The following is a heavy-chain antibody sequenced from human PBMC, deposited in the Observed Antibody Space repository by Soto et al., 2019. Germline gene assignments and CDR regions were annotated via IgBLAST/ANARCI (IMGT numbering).Heavy chain of an antibody. CDR2: IIPIFGTA. CDR3: ARRYLLHSNNWYDDDYYGMDV. J-gene: IGHJ6*02. CDR1: GGTFSSYA. V-gene: IGHV1-69*06. Sequence: QVQLVQSGAEVKKPGSSVKVSCKASGGTFSSYAISWVRQAPGQGLEWMGGIIPIFGTANYAQQFQGRVTITADKTTNTADMMRDSLISEDTAVYYCARRYLLHSNNWYDDDYYGMDVWGQGTTVTGSS. D-gene: IGHD1-20*01.